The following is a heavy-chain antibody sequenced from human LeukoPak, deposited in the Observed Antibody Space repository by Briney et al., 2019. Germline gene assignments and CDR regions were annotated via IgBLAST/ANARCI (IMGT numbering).Heavy chain of an antibody. Sequence: QPGRSLRLSCAASGFTFSSYGMHWVRQAPGKGLEWVAVISYDGSNKYYADSVKGRFTISRDNSKNTLYLQMNSLRAEDTAVYYCAKDEVGSPFTGFDYWGQGTLVTLSS. CDR1: GFTFSSYG. V-gene: IGHV3-30*18. J-gene: IGHJ4*02. D-gene: IGHD2-15*01. CDR2: ISYDGSNK. CDR3: AKDEVGSPFTGFDY.